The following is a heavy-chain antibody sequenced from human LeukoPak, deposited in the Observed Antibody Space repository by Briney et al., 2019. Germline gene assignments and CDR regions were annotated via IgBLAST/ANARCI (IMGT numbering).Heavy chain of an antibody. CDR2: IYYSGST. CDR3: ARGVVIGEDDY. J-gene: IGHJ4*02. CDR1: GGSISSGGYY. Sequence: SETLSLTCTVSGGSISSGGYYWSWIRQHPGKGLEWIGYIYYSGSTYYNPSLKSRVTISVDTSKNQFSLKLSSVTAADTAVYYCARGVVIGEDDYWGQGTLVTVSS. D-gene: IGHD3-3*01. V-gene: IGHV4-30-4*08.